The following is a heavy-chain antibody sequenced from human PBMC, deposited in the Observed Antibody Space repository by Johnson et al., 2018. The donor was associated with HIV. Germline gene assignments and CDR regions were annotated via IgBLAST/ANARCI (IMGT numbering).Heavy chain of an antibody. V-gene: IGHV3-7*03. CDR2: INKDGGEE. CDR3: VRDVGPLDI. Sequence: EVQLVESGGGLVQPGGSLRLSCVGSGFSFNKYWMSWVRQAPGDRLERLTTINKDGGEEYSVDSVKGRFTISRDNARNSLYLQMNSLRVEDTAVYYCVRDVGPLDIWGQGTLVTVS. J-gene: IGHJ3*02. CDR1: GFSFNKYW.